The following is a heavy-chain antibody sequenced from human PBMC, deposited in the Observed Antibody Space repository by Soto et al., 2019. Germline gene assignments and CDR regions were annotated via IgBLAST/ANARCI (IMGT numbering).Heavy chain of an antibody. J-gene: IGHJ4*02. V-gene: IGHV3-30-3*01. D-gene: IGHD4-17*01. CDR3: ASNPTVTVDIG. CDR1: GFTFSSYA. CDR2: ISYDGSNK. Sequence: QVQLVESGGGVVQPGRSLRLSCAASGFTFSSYAMHWVRQAPGKGLEWVAVISYDGSNKYYADSVKGRFTISRDNSKNTRYLQMNSLRAADTAVYYCASNPTVTVDIGWGQGTLVTVSS.